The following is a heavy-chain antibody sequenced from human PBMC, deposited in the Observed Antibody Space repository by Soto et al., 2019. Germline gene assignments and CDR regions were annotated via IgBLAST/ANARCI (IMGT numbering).Heavy chain of an antibody. J-gene: IGHJ4*02. D-gene: IGHD1-26*01. Sequence: KESGPALVKPTETLTLTCTVSGFSLSKARMGVSWIRQPPGKALEWLAHIFWNDERTYNTSLKSRLTISRDTSKSQVVLTMTNVDPVDKGTYFCARALREGLPIYYFDSWGQGTLVTVSS. CDR1: GFSLSKARMG. CDR2: IFWNDER. V-gene: IGHV2-26*01. CDR3: ARALREGLPIYYFDS.